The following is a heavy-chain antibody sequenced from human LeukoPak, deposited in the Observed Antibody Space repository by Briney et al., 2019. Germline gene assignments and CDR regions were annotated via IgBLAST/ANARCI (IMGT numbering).Heavy chain of an antibody. V-gene: IGHV1-2*02. CDR2: INPNSGGT. Sequence: RWASVKVSCKASGYTFTGYYMHWVRQAPGQGLEWMGWINPNSGGTNYAQKFQGRVTMTRDTSISTAYMELSRLRSDDTAVYYCARDSDSVRRLYSYGFRYFQHWGQGTLVTVSS. CDR3: ARDSDSVRRLYSYGFRYFQH. CDR1: GYTFTGYY. D-gene: IGHD5-18*01. J-gene: IGHJ1*01.